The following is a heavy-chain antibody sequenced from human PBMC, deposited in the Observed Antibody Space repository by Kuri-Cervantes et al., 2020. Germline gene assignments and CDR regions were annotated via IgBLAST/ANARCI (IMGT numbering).Heavy chain of an antibody. Sequence: SVKVSCKASGGTFSSYAISWVRQAPGQGLEWMGGIIPIFGTANYAQKFQGRVTMTRDTPTSTVYMELNSLRAGDTAVYYCARGVVGDYAFDYWGQGTLVTVSS. CDR1: GGTFSSYA. CDR2: IIPIFGTA. J-gene: IGHJ4*02. CDR3: ARGVVGDYAFDY. V-gene: IGHV1-69*05. D-gene: IGHD4-17*01.